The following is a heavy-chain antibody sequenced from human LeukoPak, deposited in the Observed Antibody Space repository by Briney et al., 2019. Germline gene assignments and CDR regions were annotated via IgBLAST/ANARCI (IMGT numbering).Heavy chain of an antibody. CDR1: GFTFDDYG. Sequence: GSLRLSCAASGFTFDDYGMSWVRQAPGKGLEWVANIKQDGSEKYYVDSVKGRFTISRDNAKNSVYLQMNSLRAENTAVYYCAKEMAVTGNLDSWGQGTLVTVSS. CDR2: IKQDGSEK. V-gene: IGHV3-7*01. D-gene: IGHD6-19*01. CDR3: AKEMAVTGNLDS. J-gene: IGHJ4*02.